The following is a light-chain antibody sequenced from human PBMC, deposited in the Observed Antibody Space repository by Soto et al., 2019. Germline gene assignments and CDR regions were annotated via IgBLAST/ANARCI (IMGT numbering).Light chain of an antibody. CDR2: GAS. Sequence: AIRMTQSPSSLSADTGDRVTITCRASQSISTYLAWYQQKPGKAPKLLIYGASTLQSGVPSRFSGSGSGTDFTLTISCLQSEDFATYYCQQYYSNVPITFGQGTRLEIK. V-gene: IGKV1-8*01. CDR3: QQYYSNVPIT. CDR1: QSISTY. J-gene: IGKJ5*01.